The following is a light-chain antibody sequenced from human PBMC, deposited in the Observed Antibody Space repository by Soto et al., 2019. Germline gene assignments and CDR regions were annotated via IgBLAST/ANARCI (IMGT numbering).Light chain of an antibody. CDR1: QSVSSSY. J-gene: IGKJ5*01. V-gene: IGKV3-20*01. Sequence: EIVLTQSPGTLSLSPGERATLSCRASQSVSSSYLVWYQQKPGQAPRLLIYGAFSRATGIPDRFSGSGSGTDFTLTISRLEPEDFAVYYCQQYGSSPPVTFGQGTRLEIK. CDR3: QQYGSSPPVT. CDR2: GAF.